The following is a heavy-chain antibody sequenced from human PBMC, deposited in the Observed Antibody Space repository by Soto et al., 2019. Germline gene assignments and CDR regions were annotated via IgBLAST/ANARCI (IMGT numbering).Heavy chain of an antibody. CDR1: GFSFSTFE. D-gene: IGHD3-16*01. CDR2: ISDDSSRT. CDR3: VKGGWLDF. V-gene: IGHV3-23*01. Sequence: EVQLLESGGGLVQPGGSLRLSCAASGFSFSTFEMSWVRQAPGRGLEWVSFISDDSSRTYYADAVKGRFTISRDTSKYTLYLQMNSVTAEDTAVYACVKGGWLDFWGQGTLVTVSS. J-gene: IGHJ5*01.